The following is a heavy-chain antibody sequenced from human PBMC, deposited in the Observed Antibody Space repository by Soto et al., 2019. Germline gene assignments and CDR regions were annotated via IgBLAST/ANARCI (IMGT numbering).Heavy chain of an antibody. CDR1: GYTLTELS. Sequence: ASVKVSCKVSGYTLTELSMHWVRQAPGKGLEWMGGFDPEDGETIYAQKFQGRVTMTEDTSTDTAYMELSSLRSEDTAVYYCATDRGGYSGYDWGSVHYWGQRTLDTVSS. D-gene: IGHD5-12*01. CDR3: ATDRGGYSGYDWGSVHY. V-gene: IGHV1-24*01. CDR2: FDPEDGET. J-gene: IGHJ4*02.